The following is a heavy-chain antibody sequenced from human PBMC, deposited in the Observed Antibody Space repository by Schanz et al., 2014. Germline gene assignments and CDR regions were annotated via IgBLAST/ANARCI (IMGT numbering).Heavy chain of an antibody. Sequence: EVQLVESGGGLVKPGGSLRLSCATSGFTLNNAWMNWVRQAPGKGLQWVARIKSKTDGGTRDYAAPVKGRFTISTDDSKNTVYLQMNSLRAEDTAVYYCARGGPAYYFDDWGQGTLVTVSS. CDR2: IKSKTDGGTR. CDR1: GFTLNNAW. CDR3: ARGGPAYYFDD. J-gene: IGHJ4*02. V-gene: IGHV3-15*01.